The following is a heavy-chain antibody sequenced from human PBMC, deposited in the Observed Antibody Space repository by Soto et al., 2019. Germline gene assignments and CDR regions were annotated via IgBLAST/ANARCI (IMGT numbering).Heavy chain of an antibody. D-gene: IGHD3-22*01. V-gene: IGHV4-39*01. CDR3: ARDYYDSSDYTTNWFDP. CDR1: GGSISNSRYY. Sequence: SETLSLTCTVSGGSISNSRYYWAWVRQPPGKELEWIGSIYHTGNTNYNTSLRSRVTISVETSKNQISMKLTSETAADTAVYYCARDYYDSSDYTTNWFDPWGQGTLVTVS. J-gene: IGHJ5*02. CDR2: IYHTGNT.